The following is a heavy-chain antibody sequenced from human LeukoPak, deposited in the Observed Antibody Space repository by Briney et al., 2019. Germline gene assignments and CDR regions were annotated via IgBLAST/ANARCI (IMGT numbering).Heavy chain of an antibody. D-gene: IGHD3-3*01. Sequence: GGSLRLSCAASGFTFSSYVMSWVRQAPGKGLEWVSSISNSGGSTYYADSVKGRFTISRDNSKNTLYLQMNSLRAEDTALYHCARGDFWSGYFYWGQGTLVTVSS. CDR3: ARGDFWSGYFY. CDR1: GFTFSSYV. CDR2: ISNSGGST. J-gene: IGHJ4*02. V-gene: IGHV3-23*01.